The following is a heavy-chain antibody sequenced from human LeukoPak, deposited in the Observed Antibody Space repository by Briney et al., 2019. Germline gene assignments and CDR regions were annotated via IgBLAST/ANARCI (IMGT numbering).Heavy chain of an antibody. J-gene: IGHJ4*02. D-gene: IGHD3-3*01. Sequence: PGASLRLPCAASGFTFSSYAMTWVRQAPGKGLEWVSGISGSGGSTYYADSVKGRFTISRDNSKNTLYLQMNSLRAEDTAVYYCAKGLTIFGWGQGTLVTVSS. CDR1: GFTFSSYA. CDR3: AKGLTIFG. V-gene: IGHV3-23*01. CDR2: ISGSGGST.